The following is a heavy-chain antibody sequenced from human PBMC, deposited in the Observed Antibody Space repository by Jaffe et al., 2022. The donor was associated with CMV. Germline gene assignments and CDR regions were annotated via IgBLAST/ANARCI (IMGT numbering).Heavy chain of an antibody. CDR2: IRSKAYGGTT. V-gene: IGHV3-49*05. J-gene: IGHJ3*02. Sequence: EVQLVESGGGLVKPGRSLRLSCTASGFTFGDYAMSWFRQAPGKGLEWVGFIRSKAYGGTTEYAASVKGRFTISRDDSKSIAYLQMNSLKTEDTAVYYCTRRWYFDSSGYYYVGHDAFDIWGQGTMVTVSS. CDR3: TRRWYFDSSGYYYVGHDAFDI. D-gene: IGHD3-22*01. CDR1: GFTFGDYA.